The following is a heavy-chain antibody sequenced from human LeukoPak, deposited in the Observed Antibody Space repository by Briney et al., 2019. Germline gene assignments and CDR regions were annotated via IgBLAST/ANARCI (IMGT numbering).Heavy chain of an antibody. J-gene: IGHJ4*02. V-gene: IGHV3-48*03. CDR2: ISSGARTI. CDR3: ARVGALSSSWLLY. CDR1: GFTFSSYE. Sequence: GGSLRLSCSGSGFTFSSYEMNWVRQAPGKGLEWVSSISSGARTIYYADSVKGRFTISRDNAKNSLYLQMNSLGPEDTAVYYCARVGALSSSWLLYWGQGTLVTVSS. D-gene: IGHD6-13*01.